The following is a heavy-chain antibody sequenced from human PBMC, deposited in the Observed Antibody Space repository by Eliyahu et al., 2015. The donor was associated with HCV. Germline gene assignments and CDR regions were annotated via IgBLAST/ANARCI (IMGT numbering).Heavy chain of an antibody. CDR1: GFNFASFG. CDR2: ISYSXGTM. J-gene: IGHJ4*02. CDR3: ARDRGQLYYFDS. V-gene: IGHV3-48*02. Sequence: EAQLVESGGGLVQPXGSLXLSCAASGFNFASFGMNWVRQAPGXGLEXVSFISYSXGTMYYADSVRGRFTISRDNAKNSLSLQMNSLSDEDTAVYYCARDRGQLYYFDSWGQGTLVTVSS. D-gene: IGHD5-18*01.